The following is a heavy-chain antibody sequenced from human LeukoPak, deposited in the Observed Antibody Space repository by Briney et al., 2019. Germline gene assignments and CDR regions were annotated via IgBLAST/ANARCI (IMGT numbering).Heavy chain of an antibody. Sequence: SETLSLTCTVSGGSISSYYWSWIRQPPGKGLEWIGYIYYSGSTNYNPSLRSRVTISVDTSKNQFSLKLSSVTAADTAAYYCARGNVDTAMGRDYWGQGTLVTVSS. CDR2: IYYSGST. J-gene: IGHJ4*02. CDR3: ARGNVDTAMGRDY. V-gene: IGHV4-59*01. CDR1: GGSISSYY. D-gene: IGHD5-18*01.